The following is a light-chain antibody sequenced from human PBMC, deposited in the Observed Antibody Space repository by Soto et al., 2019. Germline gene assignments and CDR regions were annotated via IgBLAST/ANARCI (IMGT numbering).Light chain of an antibody. J-gene: IGKJ5*01. CDR3: QQYSNLIT. Sequence: DIQMTQSPSSLSASVGDRVTITFQASQDVSNYLNWYQLKLGKAPTPLIYDASNLETGVPSRFSGSGSGTYFTFTISSLQPEDFATDYCQQYSNLITFGQGTRLET. CDR2: DAS. V-gene: IGKV1-33*01. CDR1: QDVSNY.